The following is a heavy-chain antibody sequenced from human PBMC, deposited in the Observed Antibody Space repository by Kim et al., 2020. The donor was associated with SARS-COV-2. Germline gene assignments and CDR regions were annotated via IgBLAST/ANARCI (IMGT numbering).Heavy chain of an antibody. Sequence: SETLSLTCAVYGGSFSGYYWSWIRQPPGKGLEWIGEINHSGSTNYNPSLKSRVTISVDTSKNQFSLKLSSVTAADTAVYYCARTATIFGVRFDPWGQGTLVTVSS. CDR1: GGSFSGYY. CDR3: ARTATIFGVRFDP. J-gene: IGHJ5*02. D-gene: IGHD3-3*01. CDR2: INHSGST. V-gene: IGHV4-34*01.